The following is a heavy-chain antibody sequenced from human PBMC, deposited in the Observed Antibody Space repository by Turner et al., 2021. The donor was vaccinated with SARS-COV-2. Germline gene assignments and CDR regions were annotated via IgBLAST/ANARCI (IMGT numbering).Heavy chain of an antibody. CDR3: ARLRYFDWSYYFDY. Sequence: QVQLQESGPGRVKPSQTLSLTCTVSGGSISSGGYYWSWIRQHPGKGLEWIGYIYYSGSTYYNPSLKSRVTISVDTSKNQFSLKLSSVIAADTAVYYCARLRYFDWSYYFDYWGQGTLVTVSS. D-gene: IGHD3-9*01. CDR1: GGSISSGGYY. J-gene: IGHJ4*02. CDR2: IYYSGST. V-gene: IGHV4-31*03.